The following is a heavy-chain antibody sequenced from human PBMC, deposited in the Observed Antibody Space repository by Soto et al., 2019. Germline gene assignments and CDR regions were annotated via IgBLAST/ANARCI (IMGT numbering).Heavy chain of an antibody. CDR1: GFTFSSYA. J-gene: IGHJ3*02. V-gene: IGHV3-23*01. CDR2: ISGSGGST. CDR3: AKGLGYYDSSGSPDAFDI. Sequence: GGSLRLSCTASGFTFSSYAMSWVRQAPGKGLEWVSAISGSGGSTYYADSVKGRFTISRDNSKNTLYLQMNSLRAEDTAVYYCAKGLGYYDSSGSPDAFDIWGQGTMVTVSS. D-gene: IGHD3-22*01.